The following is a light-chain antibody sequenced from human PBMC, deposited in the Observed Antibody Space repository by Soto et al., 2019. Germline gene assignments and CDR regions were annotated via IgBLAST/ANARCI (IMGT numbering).Light chain of an antibody. CDR3: QQLNSYPIT. Sequence: DIHMTQSPSTLSASVGDRVTITCRAGQTIGRWLAWHQLKPGKAPKFLIYEASTLQTGVPSRFSGSGSGTEFTLTINSLQPEDFATYYCQQLNSYPITFGQGTRLEIK. CDR1: QTIGRW. V-gene: IGKV1-5*01. CDR2: EAS. J-gene: IGKJ5*01.